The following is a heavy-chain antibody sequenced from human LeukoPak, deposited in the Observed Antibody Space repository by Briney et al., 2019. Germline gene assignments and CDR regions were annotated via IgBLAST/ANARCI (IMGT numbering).Heavy chain of an antibody. J-gene: IGHJ4*02. CDR1: GYTFTSYG. CDR2: ISAYNGNT. V-gene: IGHV1-18*01. Sequence: ASVKVSCKASGYTFTSYGISWVRQAPGQGLEWMGWISAYNGNTNHAQKLQGRVTMTTDTSTSTAYMELRSLRSDDTAVYYCAKIRGYSYGSYYFDYWGQGTLVTVSS. CDR3: AKIRGYSYGSYYFDY. D-gene: IGHD5-18*01.